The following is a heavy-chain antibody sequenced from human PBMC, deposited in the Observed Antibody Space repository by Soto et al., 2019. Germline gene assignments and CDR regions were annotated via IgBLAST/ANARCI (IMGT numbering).Heavy chain of an antibody. J-gene: IGHJ4*02. CDR3: TKERTGEIY. CDR2: ITWNSGSI. CDR1: GFTFDDYA. D-gene: IGHD7-27*01. V-gene: IGHV3-9*01. Sequence: EVQLVESGGGLVQPGRSLRLSCAASGFTFDDYAMHWVRQAPGKGLEWVSGITWNSGSIGYADSVKGRFITSRDNAKSSLYLQLNSLRAEDTALYYCTKERTGEIYWGQGTLVTVSS.